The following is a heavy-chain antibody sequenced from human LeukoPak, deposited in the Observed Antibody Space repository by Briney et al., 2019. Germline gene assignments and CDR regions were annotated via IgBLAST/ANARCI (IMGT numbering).Heavy chain of an antibody. Sequence: GGSLRLSCAASGFTFSSFAMSWVRQAPGKGLEWVSSVTGSGSVTSSTYYADSVKGRVTISRDNSKNTLYLQMNSLRAEDTALYYCAKEGTYNNFWSGYFHWGQGALVTVSS. V-gene: IGHV3-23*01. CDR3: AKEGTYNNFWSGYFH. CDR1: GFTFSSFA. D-gene: IGHD3-3*01. J-gene: IGHJ4*02. CDR2: VTGSGSVTSST.